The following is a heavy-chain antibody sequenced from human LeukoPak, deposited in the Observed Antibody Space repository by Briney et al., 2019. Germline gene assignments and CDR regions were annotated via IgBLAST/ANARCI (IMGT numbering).Heavy chain of an antibody. D-gene: IGHD2-15*01. CDR1: GGTFISYA. Sequence: GSSVKVSCKASGGTFISYAISWVRQAPGQGLEWVGRIIPIFGTANYAQKFQGRVTITTDESTSTAYMELSSLRSEDTAVYYCASTLGYCSGGSCYPWFDPWGQGTLVTVSS. V-gene: IGHV1-69*05. CDR3: ASTLGYCSGGSCYPWFDP. CDR2: IIPIFGTA. J-gene: IGHJ5*02.